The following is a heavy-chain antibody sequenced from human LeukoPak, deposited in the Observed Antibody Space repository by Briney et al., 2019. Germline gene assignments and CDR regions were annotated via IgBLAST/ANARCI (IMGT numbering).Heavy chain of an antibody. J-gene: IGHJ4*02. D-gene: IGHD6-19*01. CDR1: EFTVSSFW. CDR3: AGGLY. V-gene: IGHV3-7*03. Sequence: GGSLRLYCAASEFTVSSFWMSWVRHAPGKGLEWVANIKQDGSEKYYVNSVKGRFTISRDNAKNSLYLQMNSLRAEDTAVYYCAGGLYWGQGTLVTVSS. CDR2: IKQDGSEK.